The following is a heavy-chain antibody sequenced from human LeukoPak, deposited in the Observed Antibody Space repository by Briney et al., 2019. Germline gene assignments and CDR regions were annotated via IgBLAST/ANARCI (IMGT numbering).Heavy chain of an antibody. CDR3: AKDGRSFGSGSPYLDY. CDR2: ISSGGGST. J-gene: IGHJ4*02. Sequence: PGGSLRLSCAPSGFAFSNYVMTWVRQAPGKGLEWVSAISSGGGSTHYADSVKGRFTISRDNSKNTLYLQMNSLRAEDTAVYYCAKDGRSFGSGSPYLDYWGQGTLVTVSS. V-gene: IGHV3-23*01. CDR1: GFAFSNYV. D-gene: IGHD3-10*01.